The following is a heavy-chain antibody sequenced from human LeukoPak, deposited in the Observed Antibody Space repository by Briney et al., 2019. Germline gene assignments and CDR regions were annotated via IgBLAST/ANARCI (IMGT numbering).Heavy chain of an antibody. CDR2: IIPIFGTA. CDR3: AREGSGSYKGAFGI. J-gene: IGHJ3*02. CDR1: GGTFSSYA. V-gene: IGHV1-69*05. Sequence: SVKVSCKASGGTFSSYAISWVRQAPGQGLEWMGRIIPIFGTANYAQKFQGRVTITTDESTSTAYMELSSLRSEDTAVYYCAREGSGSYKGAFGIWGQGTMVTVSS. D-gene: IGHD1-26*01.